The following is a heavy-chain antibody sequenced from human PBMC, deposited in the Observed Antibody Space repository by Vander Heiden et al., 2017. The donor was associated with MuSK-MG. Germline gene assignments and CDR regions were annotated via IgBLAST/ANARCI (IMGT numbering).Heavy chain of an antibody. Sequence: EVQLVGSGGGLVQPGGSLRLSCVGSGFIFSTHELNWVRQAPGKWLEWLSHISSTGTTTYYADSVMVLFTISRDNAKKSLYLQMNSLRADATAVYYCTTLYDGYWCQGYTYYLDV. V-gene: IGHV3-48*03. CDR2: ISSTGTTT. J-gene: IGHJ6*03. CDR3: TTLYDGYWCQGYTYYLDV. D-gene: IGHD2-8*02. CDR1: GFIFSTHE.